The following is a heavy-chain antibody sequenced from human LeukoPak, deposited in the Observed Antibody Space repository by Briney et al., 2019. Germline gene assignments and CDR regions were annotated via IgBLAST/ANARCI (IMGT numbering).Heavy chain of an antibody. CDR1: GYTFTSFY. V-gene: IGHV1-46*01. D-gene: IGHD6-19*01. Sequence: ASVKVSCKASGYTFTSFYMHWVRQAPGQGLEWMGMINPTDSSTSYAQKFQGRVTLTRDTSASTVYMELSSVRPEDTAVYYCARGSGAVGWTFAGGNYYYYMDVWGKGTTVTVSS. CDR3: ARGSGAVGWTFAGGNYYYYMDV. CDR2: INPTDSST. J-gene: IGHJ6*03.